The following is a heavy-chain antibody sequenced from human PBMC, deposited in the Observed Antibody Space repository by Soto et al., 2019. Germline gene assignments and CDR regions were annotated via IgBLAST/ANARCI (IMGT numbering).Heavy chain of an antibody. Sequence: PGGYLRLSCAASGFTFIRYEMNWVRQAPGKGLEWVSYISSSGSTIYYADSVKGRFTISRDNAKNSLYLQMNSLRAEDTGVYYCARGSPYDGMDVWGQGTTVTVS. CDR2: ISSSGSTI. CDR1: GFTFIRYE. V-gene: IGHV3-48*03. CDR3: ARGSPYDGMDV. J-gene: IGHJ6*02.